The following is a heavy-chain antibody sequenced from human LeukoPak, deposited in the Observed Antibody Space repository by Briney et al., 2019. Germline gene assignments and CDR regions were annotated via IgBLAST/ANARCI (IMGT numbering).Heavy chain of an antibody. D-gene: IGHD6-19*01. CDR2: ISSSSSTI. Sequence: QPGGSLRLSCAASGFTFSSYEMNWVRQAPGKGLEWVSYISSSSSTIYYADSVKGRFTISRDNAKNSLYLQMNSLRAEDTAVYYCARDGGIAVAGAFDYWGQGTLVTVSS. V-gene: IGHV3-48*03. CDR3: ARDGGIAVAGAFDY. J-gene: IGHJ4*02. CDR1: GFTFSSYE.